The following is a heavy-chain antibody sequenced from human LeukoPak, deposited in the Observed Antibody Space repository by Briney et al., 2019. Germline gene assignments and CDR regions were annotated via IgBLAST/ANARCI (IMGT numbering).Heavy chain of an antibody. Sequence: GGSLRLSCVASGFTFSTYAMTWVRQAPGKGLEWVSGISGSGGSTYYADSVKGRFTISRDNSKNTLYLQVDTLRAEDTAMYYCAKGDGSGSFLIDYWGQGTLVTVSS. J-gene: IGHJ4*02. D-gene: IGHD3-10*01. CDR3: AKGDGSGSFLIDY. CDR2: ISGSGGST. V-gene: IGHV3-23*01. CDR1: GFTFSTYA.